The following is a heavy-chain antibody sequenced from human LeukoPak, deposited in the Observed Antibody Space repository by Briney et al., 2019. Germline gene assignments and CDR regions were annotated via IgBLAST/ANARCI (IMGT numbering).Heavy chain of an antibody. CDR3: AKPQEADLWVPDY. D-gene: IGHD3-3*01. CDR2: IRYDGDNK. CDR1: AFTFSTYG. Sequence: PGGSLRLSCAASAFTFSTYGMHWVRQAPGKGLEWVAFIRYDGDNKYYADSVKGRFTISRDNSKNTLYLQTNSLIPEDTALYYCAKPQEADLWVPDYWGQGTLVTVSP. J-gene: IGHJ4*02. V-gene: IGHV3-30*02.